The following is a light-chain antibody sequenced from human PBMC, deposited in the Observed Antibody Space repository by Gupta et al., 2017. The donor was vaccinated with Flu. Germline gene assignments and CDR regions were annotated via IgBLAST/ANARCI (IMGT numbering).Light chain of an antibody. CDR1: SSNIGSNT. CDR2: SNN. J-gene: IGLJ3*02. CDR3: AAWDDSLNGWV. V-gene: IGLV1-44*01. Sequence: QSVLTQPPSASGTPGPRVTIPCSGSSSNIGSNTVNWYQQLPGTAPKLLIYSNNQRPSGVPDRVSGSKSGTSASLAISGLQSEDEADYYCAAWDDSLNGWVFGGGTKLTVL.